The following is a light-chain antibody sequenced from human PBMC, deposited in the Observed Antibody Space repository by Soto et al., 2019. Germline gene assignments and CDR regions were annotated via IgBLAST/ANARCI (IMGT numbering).Light chain of an antibody. J-gene: IGKJ5*01. Sequence: EIVLTQSPGTLSLSPGERATLSCRASQSISSSFLAWYHHKPGQAPRLLIYGASNRATGIPDRFSGSGSGTDFTLTISRLEPEDFAVYYCQQYGGSPSITFGQGTRLEIK. CDR3: QQYGGSPSIT. CDR1: QSISSSF. CDR2: GAS. V-gene: IGKV3-20*01.